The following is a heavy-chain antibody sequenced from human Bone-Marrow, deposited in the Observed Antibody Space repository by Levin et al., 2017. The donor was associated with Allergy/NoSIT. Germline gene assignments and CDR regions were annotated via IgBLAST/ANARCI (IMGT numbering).Heavy chain of an antibody. CDR1: GDSISSSSYY. Sequence: SQTLSLTCIVSGDSISSSSYYWGWIRQPPGQGLEWIGNIYYTGNTYYYPSLKSRVTISTDTSKNQFSLHLSSVTAADTAVYYCATHTATGTGRGPLTYWGQGTLVTVSS. CDR3: ATHTATGTGRGPLTY. J-gene: IGHJ4*02. D-gene: IGHD1-1*01. V-gene: IGHV4-39*01. CDR2: IYYTGNT.